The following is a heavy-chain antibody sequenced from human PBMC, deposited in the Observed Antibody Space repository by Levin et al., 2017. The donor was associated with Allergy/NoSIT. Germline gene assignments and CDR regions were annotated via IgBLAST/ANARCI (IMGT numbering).Heavy chain of an antibody. D-gene: IGHD5-18*01. CDR3: ARVAGYSYGYYFDD. CDR2: IYLSGST. V-gene: IGHV4-30-2*01. Sequence: SQTLSLTCAVSGGSISSGGYSWSWIRQPPGKGLEWIGNIYLSGSTNDNPSLKSRVTMSVDRSKNQFSLKLSYVTAADTALYYCARVAGYSYGYYFDDWGPGTLVTVSS. CDR1: GGSISSGGYS. J-gene: IGHJ4*02.